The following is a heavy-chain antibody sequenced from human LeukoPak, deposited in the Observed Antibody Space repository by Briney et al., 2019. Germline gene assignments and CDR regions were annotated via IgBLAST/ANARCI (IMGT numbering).Heavy chain of an antibody. Sequence: GGSLRLSCAASGFTFSSYAMSWVRQAPGKGLEWVSAISGSGGSTYYADSVKGRFTISRDNSKNTLYLQMNSLRAEDTAVYYCAKDNYSYDSSGYYSVYWGQGTLVTVSS. V-gene: IGHV3-23*01. CDR2: ISGSGGST. CDR1: GFTFSSYA. J-gene: IGHJ4*02. D-gene: IGHD3-22*01. CDR3: AKDNYSYDSSGYYSVY.